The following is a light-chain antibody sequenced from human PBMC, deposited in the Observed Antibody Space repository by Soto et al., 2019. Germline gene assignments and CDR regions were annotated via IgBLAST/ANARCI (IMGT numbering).Light chain of an antibody. CDR3: SSYAGSETGV. J-gene: IGLJ1*01. CDR2: EVF. V-gene: IGLV2-8*01. CDR1: SNDIGAYNY. Sequence: QSALTQPPSASGSPGQSVTISCTGTSNDIGAYNYVSWYQQHPGKAPKLLIYEVFRRPSGVPDRFSGSRSGNTASLTVSDLQPEDEADYYCSSYAGSETGVFGTGTKVTVL.